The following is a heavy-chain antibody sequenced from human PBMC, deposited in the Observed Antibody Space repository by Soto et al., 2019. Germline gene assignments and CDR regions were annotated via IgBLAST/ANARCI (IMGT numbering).Heavy chain of an antibody. CDR2: IIPIFGTA. CDR1: GGTFSSYA. V-gene: IGHV1-69*01. CDR3: AREVTMVRGVILGECMDF. J-gene: IGHJ6*02. Sequence: QVQLVQSGAEVKKPGSSVKVSCKASGGTFSSYAISWVRQAPGQGLEWMGGIIPIFGTANYAQKFLGRVTITADESPSTAYMELSSLRSEDTAVYYCAREVTMVRGVILGECMDFWGQGTTVTVSS. D-gene: IGHD3-10*01.